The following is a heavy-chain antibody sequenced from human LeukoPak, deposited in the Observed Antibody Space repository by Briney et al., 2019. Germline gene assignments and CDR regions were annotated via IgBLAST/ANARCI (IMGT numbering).Heavy chain of an antibody. Sequence: GGSLRLSCAVSGFTFSSYGMHWVRQAPGKGLEWVAVISYDGSNKYYADSVKGRFTISRDNSKNTLYLQMNSLRAEDTAVYYCAKDHLHKAYCGGDCYSSLDYWGQGTLVTVSS. J-gene: IGHJ4*02. CDR3: AKDHLHKAYCGGDCYSSLDY. D-gene: IGHD2-21*02. CDR2: ISYDGSNK. V-gene: IGHV3-30*18. CDR1: GFTFSSYG.